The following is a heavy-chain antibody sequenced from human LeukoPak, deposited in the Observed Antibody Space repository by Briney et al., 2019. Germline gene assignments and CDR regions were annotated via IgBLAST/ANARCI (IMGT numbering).Heavy chain of an antibody. J-gene: IGHJ5*02. CDR1: GGSISSGGYS. CDR3: ARGRQKYCSGGSCYGYTWFDP. D-gene: IGHD2-15*01. Sequence: SETLSLTCAVSGGSISSGGYSWSWIRQPPGKGLEWIGYIYHSGSTYYNPSLKSRVTTSVDRSKNQFSLKLSSVTAADTAVYYCARGRQKYCSGGSCYGYTWFDPWGQGTLVTVYS. CDR2: IYHSGST. V-gene: IGHV4-30-2*01.